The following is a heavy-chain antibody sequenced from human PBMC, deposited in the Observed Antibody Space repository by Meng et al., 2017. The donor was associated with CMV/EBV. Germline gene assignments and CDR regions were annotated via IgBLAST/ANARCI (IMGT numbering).Heavy chain of an antibody. CDR2: IYYSGST. Sequence: SETLSLTCTVSGGSISSSSYYWGWIRQPPGKGLGWIGSIYYSGSTYYNPSLKSRVTISVDTSKNQFSLKLSSVTAADTAVYYCARGGGVDCSSTSCSYYYYYGMDVWGQGTTVTVSS. D-gene: IGHD2-2*01. CDR1: GGSISSSSYY. V-gene: IGHV4-39*01. J-gene: IGHJ6*02. CDR3: ARGGGVDCSSTSCSYYYYYGMDV.